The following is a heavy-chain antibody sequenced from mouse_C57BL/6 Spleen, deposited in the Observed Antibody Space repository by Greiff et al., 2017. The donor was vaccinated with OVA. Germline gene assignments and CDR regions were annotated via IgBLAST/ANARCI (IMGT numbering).Heavy chain of an antibody. CDR2: IDPETGGT. CDR1: GYTFTDYE. J-gene: IGHJ2*01. Sequence: QVQLKQSGAELVRPGASVTLSCKASGYTFTDYEMHWVKQTPVHGLEWIGAIDPETGGTAYNQKFKGKAILTADKSSSTAYMELRSLTSEDSAVYYCTRDLNYYHYWGQGTTLTVSS. V-gene: IGHV1-15*01. D-gene: IGHD1-1*01. CDR3: TRDLNYYHY.